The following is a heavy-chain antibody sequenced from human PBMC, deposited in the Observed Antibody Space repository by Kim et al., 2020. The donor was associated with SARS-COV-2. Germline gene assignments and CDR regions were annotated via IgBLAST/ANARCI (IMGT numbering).Heavy chain of an antibody. CDR3: ARGILSLSGNDWLPNFDY. J-gene: IGHJ4*02. Sequence: SETLSLTCSLSGVSIGSYYWSWIRQSPGKGLELIGYVFYSGSAKYNPSFESRVTISVDTSKDEFSLILRSMTAADTAMYYCARGILSLSGNDWLPNFDYWGRGIGVTVSS. CDR1: GVSIGSYY. V-gene: IGHV4-59*13. CDR2: VFYSGSA. D-gene: IGHD1-1*01.